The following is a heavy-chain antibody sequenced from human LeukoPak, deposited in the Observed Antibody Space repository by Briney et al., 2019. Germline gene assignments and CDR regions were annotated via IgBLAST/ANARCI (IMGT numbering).Heavy chain of an antibody. J-gene: IGHJ3*02. D-gene: IGHD4-23*01. V-gene: IGHV1-46*01. CDR3: AKVGRGTTVVTPRGDAFDI. CDR1: GYTFTSYY. CDR2: INPSGGST. Sequence: ASVKVSCKASGYTFTSYYMHWVRQAPGQGLEWMGIINPSGGSTSYAQKFQGRVTMTRDTSTSTVYMEPSSLRSEDTAVYYCAKVGRGTTVVTPRGDAFDIWGQGTMVTVSS.